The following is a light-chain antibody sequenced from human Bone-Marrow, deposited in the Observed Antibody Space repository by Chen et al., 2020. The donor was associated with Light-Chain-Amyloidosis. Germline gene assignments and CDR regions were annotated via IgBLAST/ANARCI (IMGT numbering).Light chain of an antibody. Sequence: SYVLTQPSSVSVAPGQTATIACGGNNIGSTSGHWYQQTPGQAPLLVVYDDSDRPSGIPERLSGSNSWTTATLTISGVEAGDEADYYCPVWDRSSDRPVFGGGTKLTVL. V-gene: IGLV3-21*02. CDR3: PVWDRSSDRPV. J-gene: IGLJ3*02. CDR2: DDS. CDR1: NIGSTS.